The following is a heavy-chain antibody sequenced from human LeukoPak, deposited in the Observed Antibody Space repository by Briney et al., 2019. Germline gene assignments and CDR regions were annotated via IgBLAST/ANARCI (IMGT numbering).Heavy chain of an antibody. CDR3: ARDAFDL. V-gene: IGHV3-21*01. J-gene: IGHJ2*01. Sequence: GGSLRLSCAASGFTFSNYGMNWVRQAPGKGLEWVSSISNSSSYIYYADSVKGRFTISRDNAKNSLYLQMNSLRAKDTAVYYCARDAFDLWGRGTLVTVSS. CDR1: GFTFSNYG. CDR2: ISNSSSYI.